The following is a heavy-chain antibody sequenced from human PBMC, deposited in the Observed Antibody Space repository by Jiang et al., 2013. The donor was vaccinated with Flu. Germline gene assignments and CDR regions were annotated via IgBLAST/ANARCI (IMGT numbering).Heavy chain of an antibody. CDR1: GGSISSSSYY. Sequence: PSETLSLTCTVSGGSISSSSYYWGWIRQPPGKGLEWIGSIYYSGSTYYNPSLKSRVTISVDTSKNQFSLKLSSVTAADTAVYYCARYSSSWYIDYWGQGTLVTVSS. CDR2: IYYSGST. CDR3: ARYSSSWYIDY. J-gene: IGHJ4*02. V-gene: IGHV4-39*01. D-gene: IGHD6-13*01.